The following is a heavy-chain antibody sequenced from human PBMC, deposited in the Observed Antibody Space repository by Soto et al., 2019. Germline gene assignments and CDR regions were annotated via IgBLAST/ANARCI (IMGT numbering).Heavy chain of an antibody. CDR2: IGVYSGNT. D-gene: IGHD2-15*01. J-gene: IGHJ6*02. Sequence: TSVKVSCKASGFTFTSSAMQWVRQARGQRLEWMGWIGVYSGNTNYAQKLQDRVTITTDTSTSTAYMELRSLRSDDTAVYYCARIDVVVVAATTYYYYGMDVWGQGTMVTAP. V-gene: IGHV1-58*02. CDR3: ARIDVVVVAATTYYYYGMDV. CDR1: GFTFTSSA.